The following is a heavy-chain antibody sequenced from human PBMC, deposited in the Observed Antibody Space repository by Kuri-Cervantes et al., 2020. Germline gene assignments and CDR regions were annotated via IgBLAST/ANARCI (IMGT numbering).Heavy chain of an antibody. Sequence: GGSLRLSCAASGFTFSSYDMHWVRQATGKGLEWVSAIGTAGDTYYPGSVKGRFTISRDNAKNSLYLQMNSLRAEDMALYYCAKDVDLAVAGAFDIWGQGTMVTVSS. D-gene: IGHD6-19*01. CDR1: GFTFSSYD. V-gene: IGHV3-13*01. CDR3: AKDVDLAVAGAFDI. CDR2: IGTAGDT. J-gene: IGHJ3*02.